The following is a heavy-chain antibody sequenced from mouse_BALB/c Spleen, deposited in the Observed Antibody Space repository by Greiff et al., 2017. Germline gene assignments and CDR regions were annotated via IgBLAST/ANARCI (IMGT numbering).Heavy chain of an antibody. CDR2: IWAGGSS. CDR1: GFSLTSYG. D-gene: IGHD2-4*01. CDR3: ARAPMITTSAWFAY. J-gene: IGHJ3*01. V-gene: IGHV2-9*02. Sequence: QVQLKESGPGLVAPSQSLSITCTVSGFSLTSYGVHWVRQPPGKGLEWLGVIWAGGSSNYNSALMSRLGISKDNSKSQVFLKMNSLQTDDTAMYYCARAPMITTSAWFAYWGQGTLVTVSA.